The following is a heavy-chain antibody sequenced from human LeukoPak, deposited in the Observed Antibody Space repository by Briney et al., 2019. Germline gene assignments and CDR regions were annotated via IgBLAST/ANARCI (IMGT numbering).Heavy chain of an antibody. Sequence: ASVKVSCKASGYTFTTYDINWVRQAAGQGPVWMGWQVPQSGNTVYAQEFQGRVTMTRDTSISTFYMELSSLTSDDAAVYFCARGNGPYFDYWGQGTPVTVSP. CDR3: ARGNGPYFDY. V-gene: IGHV1-8*01. J-gene: IGHJ4*02. CDR1: GYTFTTYD. CDR2: QVPQSGNT.